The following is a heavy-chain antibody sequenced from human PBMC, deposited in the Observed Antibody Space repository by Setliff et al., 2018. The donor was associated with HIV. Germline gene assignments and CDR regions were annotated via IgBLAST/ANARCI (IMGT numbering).Heavy chain of an antibody. D-gene: IGHD3-3*01. CDR1: GVSMNNYY. J-gene: IGHJ6*03. CDR3: ARGWQLEFPGTYYYYMDV. CDR2: NYDSGTT. Sequence: SETLSLTCTVSGVSMNNYYWTWIRQPPGKGLEWIGYNYDSGTTNYNPSLKSRLTMSVETSKNQISLNLRSVTAADAAVYYCARGWQLEFPGTYYYYMDVWGKGTTVTVSS. V-gene: IGHV4-59*01.